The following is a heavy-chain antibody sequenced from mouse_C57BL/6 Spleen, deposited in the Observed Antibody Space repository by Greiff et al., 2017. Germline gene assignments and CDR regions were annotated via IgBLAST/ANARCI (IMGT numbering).Heavy chain of an antibody. Sequence: VHVKQPGPELVKPGASVKIPCKASGYTFTDYNMDWVKQSHGKSLEWIGDINPNNGGTIYNQKFKGKATLTVDKSSSTAYMELRSLTSEDTAVYDCARDDYASRAMDYWGQGTAVTVSS. J-gene: IGHJ4*01. CDR2: INPNNGGT. D-gene: IGHD2-4*01. CDR3: ARDDYASRAMDY. CDR1: GYTFTDYN. V-gene: IGHV1-18*01.